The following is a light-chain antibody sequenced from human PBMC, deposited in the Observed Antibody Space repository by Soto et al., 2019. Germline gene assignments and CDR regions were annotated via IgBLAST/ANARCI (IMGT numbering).Light chain of an antibody. CDR1: QGISTW. J-gene: IGKJ1*01. CDR3: QQYNSHWT. CDR2: KAS. Sequence: DIQMTQSPSTLSASVGDRVTITCRASQGISTWLAWYQQRPGKAPKLLIYKASTLESGVPSRFSGSGSGTEFTLTISNLQPDDFASYYCQQYNSHWTFGQGTKVDIK. V-gene: IGKV1-5*03.